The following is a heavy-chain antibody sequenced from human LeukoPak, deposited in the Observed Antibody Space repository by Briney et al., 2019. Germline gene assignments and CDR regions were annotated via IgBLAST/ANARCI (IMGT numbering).Heavy chain of an antibody. D-gene: IGHD5-24*01. CDR3: ASFRRDGYNY. Sequence: GGSLRLSCAASGFTFSSYEMNWVRQAPGKGLEWVSYISSSGSTIYYADSVKGRFTISRDNAKNSPYLQMNSLRAEDTAVYYCASFRRDGYNYWGQGTLVTVSS. CDR2: ISSSGSTI. V-gene: IGHV3-48*03. J-gene: IGHJ4*02. CDR1: GFTFSSYE.